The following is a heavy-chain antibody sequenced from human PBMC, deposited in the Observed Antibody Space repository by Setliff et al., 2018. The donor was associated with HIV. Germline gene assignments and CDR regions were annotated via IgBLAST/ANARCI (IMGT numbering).Heavy chain of an antibody. CDR1: GGSISNFY. Sequence: TSETLSLTCSVSGGSISNFYWSWIRQPPGKGLEWVGHIYSTGDTNYNPSHKSRVTLSADTSKNQLSLSLTSVTAADTAVYYCARVRLTMIMMVDYFDQWGQGTLVTVSS. V-gene: IGHV4-4*07. CDR3: ARVRLTMIMMVDYFDQ. J-gene: IGHJ4*02. D-gene: IGHD3-22*01. CDR2: IYSTGDT.